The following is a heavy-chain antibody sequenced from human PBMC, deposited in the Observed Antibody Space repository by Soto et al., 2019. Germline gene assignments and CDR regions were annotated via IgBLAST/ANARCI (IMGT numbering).Heavy chain of an antibody. CDR1: GFTFSSYA. D-gene: IGHD6-13*01. CDR3: ARDKELYSPINYGMDV. Sequence: GGSLRLSCAASGFTFSSYAMSWVRQAPGKGLEWVSAISGSGGSTYYADSVKGRFTISRDNAKNSLYLQMNSLRAEDTAVYYCARDKELYSPINYGMDVWGQGTTVTVSS. J-gene: IGHJ6*02. CDR2: ISGSGGST. V-gene: IGHV3-23*01.